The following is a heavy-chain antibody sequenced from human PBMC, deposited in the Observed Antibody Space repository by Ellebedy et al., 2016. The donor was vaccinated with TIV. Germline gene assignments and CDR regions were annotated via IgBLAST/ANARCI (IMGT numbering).Heavy chain of an antibody. CDR2: IYYSGST. Sequence: MPSETLSLTCTVSGGSISTYYWSWIRQPPGKRLEWIGYIYYSGSTNYNPSLKRRVTISVDTSKNQFSLNLSSVTAADTAVYYCASTYSSEWSPNDAFDIWGQGTMVTVSS. CDR1: GGSISTYY. CDR3: ASTYSSEWSPNDAFDI. D-gene: IGHD3-22*01. J-gene: IGHJ3*02. V-gene: IGHV4-59*01.